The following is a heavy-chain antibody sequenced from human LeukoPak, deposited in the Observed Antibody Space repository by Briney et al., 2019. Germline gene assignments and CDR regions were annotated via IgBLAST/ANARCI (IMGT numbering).Heavy chain of an antibody. CDR3: ARESIVGATCWFDP. CDR2: ISSSSSTI. Sequence: GGSLRLSCAASGFTFSSYSMNWVRQAPGKGLEWVSYISSSSSTIYYADSVKGRFTISRDNAKNSLYLQMNSLRAEDTAVYYCARESIVGATCWFDPWGQGTLVTVSS. J-gene: IGHJ5*02. V-gene: IGHV3-48*01. D-gene: IGHD1-26*01. CDR1: GFTFSSYS.